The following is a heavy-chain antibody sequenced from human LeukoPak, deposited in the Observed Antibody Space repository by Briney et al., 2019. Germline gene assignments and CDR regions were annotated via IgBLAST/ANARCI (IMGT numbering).Heavy chain of an antibody. V-gene: IGHV1-46*01. CDR3: ARVGAVAGTELGY. J-gene: IGHJ4*02. CDR2: INPSGGST. Sequence: ASVKVSRKASGYTFTSYYMHWVRQAPGQGLEWMGIINPSGGSTSYAQKFQGRVTMTRDTSTSTVYMELSSLGSEDTAVYYCARVGAVAGTELGYWGQGTLVTVSS. CDR1: GYTFTSYY. D-gene: IGHD6-19*01.